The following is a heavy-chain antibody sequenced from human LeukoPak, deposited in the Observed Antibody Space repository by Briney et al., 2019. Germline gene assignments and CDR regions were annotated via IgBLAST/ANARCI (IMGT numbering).Heavy chain of an antibody. J-gene: IGHJ4*02. CDR1: GFTFSSYW. CDR3: ARDSSPREHDY. Sequence: PGGSLRLSCAASGFTFSSYWMSWVRQAPGKGLEWVANIKQDGSEKYYVDSVKGRFTISRDNAKNSLYLQMNSLRAEDTAVYYRARDSSPREHDYWGQGTLVTVSS. CDR2: IKQDGSEK. D-gene: IGHD1/OR15-1a*01. V-gene: IGHV3-7*03.